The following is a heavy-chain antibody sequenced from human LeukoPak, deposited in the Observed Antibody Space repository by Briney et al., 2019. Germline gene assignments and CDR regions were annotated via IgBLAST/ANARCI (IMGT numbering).Heavy chain of an antibody. Sequence: GGSLRLSCAASGFTFSSYSMNWVRQAPGKGLEWGSYISSSSSTIYYADSVKGRFTISRDNAKNSLYLQMNSLRAGDTAVYYCARDGPPDILTGYYPPFDYWGQGTLVTVSS. CDR3: ARDGPPDILTGYYPPFDY. J-gene: IGHJ4*02. D-gene: IGHD3-9*01. V-gene: IGHV3-48*04. CDR2: ISSSSSTI. CDR1: GFTFSSYS.